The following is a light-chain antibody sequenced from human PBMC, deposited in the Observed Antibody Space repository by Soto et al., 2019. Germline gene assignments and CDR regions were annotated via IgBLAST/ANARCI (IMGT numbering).Light chain of an antibody. CDR1: QSISRW. Sequence: DIQIIKSTYTLSASVGDRVTITCRACQSISRWLAWYQQNPGKAPKLLIYDASSLESGVPSRFSGSGSGTEFTLTLSSLLPDDFATYYCQQYNSYFWTFGQGTKVDIK. V-gene: IGKV1-5*01. CDR3: QQYNSYFWT. J-gene: IGKJ1*01. CDR2: DAS.